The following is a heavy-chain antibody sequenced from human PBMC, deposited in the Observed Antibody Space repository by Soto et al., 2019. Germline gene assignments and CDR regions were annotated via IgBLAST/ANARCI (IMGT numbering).Heavy chain of an antibody. D-gene: IGHD1-26*01. J-gene: IGHJ6*02. Sequence: QEQLVQSGAEVKQPGASVKVSCKASGYTFTGYYIHWVRQAPGQGLEWMGWINPKSGDTKYAQKFQRRVIGTRDASIRTAYMELSRIRADDTAVYYCARSSGGYSYNGMDVWGQGTTVTVSS. V-gene: IGHV1-2*02. CDR2: INPKSGDT. CDR1: GYTFTGYY. CDR3: ARSSGGYSYNGMDV.